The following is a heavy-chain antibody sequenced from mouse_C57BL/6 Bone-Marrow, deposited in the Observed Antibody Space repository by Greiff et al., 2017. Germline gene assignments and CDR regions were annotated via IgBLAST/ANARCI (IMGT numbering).Heavy chain of an antibody. V-gene: IGHV1-9*01. CDR2: ILPGSGST. J-gene: IGHJ3*01. Sequence: LQLQQSGAELMKPGASVKLSCKATGYTFTGYWIEWVKQRPGHGLEWIGEILPGSGSTNYIEKFKGKATSTADTSSNTAYMQLSSLTTEDSAIYYCASPLYYDYGHWFAYWGQGRLVTVSA. D-gene: IGHD2-4*01. CDR1: GYTFTGYW. CDR3: ASPLYYDYGHWFAY.